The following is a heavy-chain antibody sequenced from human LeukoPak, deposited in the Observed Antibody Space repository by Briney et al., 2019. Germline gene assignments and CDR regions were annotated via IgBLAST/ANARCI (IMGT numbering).Heavy chain of an antibody. CDR3: ARSYSSSPSGWFDP. J-gene: IGHJ5*02. CDR1: GGSISSSGYY. Sequence: SETLSLTCTVSGGSISSSGYYWSWIRQPPGKGLEWIGEINHRGSTNYNPSLKSRVTISVDTSKNQFSLKLSSVTAADTAVYYCARSYSSSPSGWFDPWGQGTLVTVSS. V-gene: IGHV4-39*07. CDR2: INHRGST. D-gene: IGHD6-6*01.